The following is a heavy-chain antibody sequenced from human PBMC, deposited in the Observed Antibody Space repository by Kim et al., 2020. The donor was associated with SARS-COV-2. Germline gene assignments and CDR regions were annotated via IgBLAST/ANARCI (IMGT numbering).Heavy chain of an antibody. CDR3: ARVVVGATGWFDP. D-gene: IGHD2-15*01. Sequence: YYNPSLKSRVTISVDTSKNQFALKLRCVTAADTAGYYCARVVVGATGWFDPWGQGTLVTVSS. J-gene: IGHJ5*02. V-gene: IGHV4-31*02.